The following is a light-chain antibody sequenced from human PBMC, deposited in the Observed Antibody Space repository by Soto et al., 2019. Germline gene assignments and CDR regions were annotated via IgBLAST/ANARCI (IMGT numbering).Light chain of an antibody. CDR1: QSVSSY. CDR3: QQRDNWPPTEA. J-gene: IGKJ1*01. CDR2: DTS. Sequence: ELVLTQSPDSLSLSPGERATISCRASQSVSSYLAWYQQKPGQAPSLLIYDTSNRATGIPARFSGSGSGTDYTLTIGSLEPEDFAVYYCQQRDNWPPTEAFGQGTKV. V-gene: IGKV3-11*01.